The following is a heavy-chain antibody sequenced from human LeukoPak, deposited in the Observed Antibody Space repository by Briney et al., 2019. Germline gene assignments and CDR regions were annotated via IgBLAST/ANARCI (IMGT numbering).Heavy chain of an antibody. Sequence: PSETLSLTCTVSGGSISSYYWTWIRQPAGKGLEWIGRIYTSGSTNYNPSLKSRVTMLVDTSKNQFSLKLSSVTAADTAVYYCARGLYSGSYGRGYYFDYWGQGTLVTVSS. CDR3: ARGLYSGSYGRGYYFDY. D-gene: IGHD1-26*01. J-gene: IGHJ4*02. CDR1: GGSISSYY. V-gene: IGHV4-4*07. CDR2: IYTSGST.